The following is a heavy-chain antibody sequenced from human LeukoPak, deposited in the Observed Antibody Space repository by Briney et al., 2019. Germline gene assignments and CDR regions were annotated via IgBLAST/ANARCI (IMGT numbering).Heavy chain of an antibody. CDR1: GGSISSYY. Sequence: PSETLSLTCTASGGSISSYYWSWIRQPPGKGLEWIGYIYYSGSTNYNPSLKSRVTISVDTSKNQFSLKLSSVTAADTAVYYCARGLRYCTNGVCYANYYYYYYYMDVWGKGTTVTVSS. CDR3: ARGLRYCTNGVCYANYYYYYYYMDV. V-gene: IGHV4-59*12. J-gene: IGHJ6*03. D-gene: IGHD2-8*01. CDR2: IYYSGST.